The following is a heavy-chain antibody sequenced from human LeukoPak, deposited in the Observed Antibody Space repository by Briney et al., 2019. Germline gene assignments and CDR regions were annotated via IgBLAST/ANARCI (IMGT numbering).Heavy chain of an antibody. J-gene: IGHJ4*02. CDR1: GFTFSNYA. CDR2: ISYDGSNK. CDR3: ASSYSSSWGGGFDY. Sequence: PGGSLRLSCAASGFTFSNYAMHWVRQAPGKGLEWVAVISYDGSNKYYADSVKGRFTISRDNSKNTLYLQMNSLRAEDTAVYYCASSYSSSWGGGFDYWGQGTLVTVSS. V-gene: IGHV3-30*04. D-gene: IGHD6-13*01.